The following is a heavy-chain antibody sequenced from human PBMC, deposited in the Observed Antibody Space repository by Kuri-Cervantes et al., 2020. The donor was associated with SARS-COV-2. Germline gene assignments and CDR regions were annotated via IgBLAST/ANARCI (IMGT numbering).Heavy chain of an antibody. V-gene: IGHV4-61*08. J-gene: IGHJ4*02. Sequence: SQTLSLTCAVSGGSISSGGYYWSWIRQPPGKGLEWIGYIYYSGSTNYNPSLKSRVTISVDTSKNQFSLKLSSVTAADTAVYYCATMVRGALDYWGQGTLVTVSS. CDR3: ATMVRGALDY. CDR2: IYYSGST. D-gene: IGHD3-10*01. CDR1: GGSISSGGYY.